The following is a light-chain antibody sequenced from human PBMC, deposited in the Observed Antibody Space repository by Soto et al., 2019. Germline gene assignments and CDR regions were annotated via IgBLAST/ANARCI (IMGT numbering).Light chain of an antibody. CDR3: QQYGSSPRVT. CDR2: GAS. V-gene: IGKV3-20*01. Sequence: LSPSPGSPSLSPGEGATLACRASQSVSSSYLAWYQQKPGQAPRLLIYGASSRATGIPDRFSGSGSGTDFTLTISRLEPEDFAVYYCQQYGSSPRVTFGPGTKVDIK. J-gene: IGKJ3*01. CDR1: QSVSSSY.